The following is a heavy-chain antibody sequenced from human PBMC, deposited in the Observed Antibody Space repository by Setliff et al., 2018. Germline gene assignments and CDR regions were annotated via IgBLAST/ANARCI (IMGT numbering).Heavy chain of an antibody. J-gene: IGHJ6*02. D-gene: IGHD6-13*01. Sequence: GESLKISCAASGFTFSSYSMNWVRQAPGKGLEWVSSISSSSSYIYYADSVKGRFTISRDNAKNSLYLQMNSLRAEDTAVYYCARDGSSSFYGMDVWGQGTTVTVS. CDR2: ISSSSSYI. V-gene: IGHV3-21*01. CDR3: ARDGSSSFYGMDV. CDR1: GFTFSSYS.